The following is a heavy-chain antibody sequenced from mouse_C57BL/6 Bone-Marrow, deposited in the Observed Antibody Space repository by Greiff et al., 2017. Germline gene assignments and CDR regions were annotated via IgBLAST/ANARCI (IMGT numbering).Heavy chain of an antibody. V-gene: IGHV5-6*01. D-gene: IGHD2-4*01. CDR1: GFTFSSYG. CDR2: ISSGCSYT. J-gene: IGHJ4*01. CDR3: ASPYYDYNYYAMDY. Sequence: EVQVVESGGDLVKPGGSLKLSGAASGFTFSSYGMSWVRPTPDKRLEWVATISSGCSYTYYPDSVKGRFTIARVNAKNTLYLKMSSLKSEDTAMYYCASPYYDYNYYAMDYGGQGPSVTVSS.